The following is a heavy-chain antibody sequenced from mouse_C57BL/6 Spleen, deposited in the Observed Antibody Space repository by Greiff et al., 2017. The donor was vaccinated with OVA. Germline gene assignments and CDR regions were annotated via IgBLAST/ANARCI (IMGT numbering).Heavy chain of an antibody. J-gene: IGHJ3*01. D-gene: IGHD2-1*01. CDR2: INPNYGTT. Sequence: VQLQQSGPELVKPGASVKISCKASGYSFTDYNMNWVKQSNGKSLEWIGVINPNYGTTSYNQKFKGKATLTVDQSSSTAYMQLNSLTSDDSAVYYCARSLHYGNPAWFAYWGQGTLVTVSA. CDR1: GYSFTDYN. CDR3: ARSLHYGNPAWFAY. V-gene: IGHV1-39*01.